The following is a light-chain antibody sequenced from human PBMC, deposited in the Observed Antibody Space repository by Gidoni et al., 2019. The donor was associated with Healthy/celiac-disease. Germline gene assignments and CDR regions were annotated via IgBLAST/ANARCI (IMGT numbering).Light chain of an antibody. J-gene: IGKJ1*01. CDR3: QQLNSYPPT. Sequence: DSQLTQSPSFLSAAIGDRVTITCRASQGLSSYLAWYQRKPGKAPTLLIYAASTLQSGVPSRFSGICSGTEFPLPIRSPQPEDFATYYCQQLNSYPPTFGQGTKVEIK. V-gene: IGKV1-9*01. CDR1: QGLSSY. CDR2: AAS.